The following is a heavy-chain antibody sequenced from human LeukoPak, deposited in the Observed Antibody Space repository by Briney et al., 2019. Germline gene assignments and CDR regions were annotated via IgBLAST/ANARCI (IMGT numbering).Heavy chain of an antibody. V-gene: IGHV1-8*02. J-gene: IGHJ4*02. Sequence: GASVKVSCKASGYTFTSYDINWVRQATGQGLEWMGWMNPNSGNTGYAQKFQGRVTMTRDTSISTAYMELSRLRSDDTAVYYCARSKPVEMATIDYWGQGTLVTVSS. D-gene: IGHD5-24*01. CDR2: MNPNSGNT. CDR1: GYTFTSYD. CDR3: ARSKPVEMATIDY.